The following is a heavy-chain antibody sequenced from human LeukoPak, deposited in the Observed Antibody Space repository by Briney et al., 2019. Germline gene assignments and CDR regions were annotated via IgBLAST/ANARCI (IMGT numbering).Heavy chain of an antibody. D-gene: IGHD3-22*01. Sequence: GTPLRLSCAASGFTFSNYGMHWVRQAPGKGLEWVAGIWYDGGYKYYADSVKGRFTISRDNSKKTLFLQMDSLRAEDTAIYYCARNYYDSSGYQESTFNYWGQGTLVTVSS. J-gene: IGHJ4*02. CDR2: IWYDGGYK. CDR1: GFTFSNYG. CDR3: ARNYYDSSGYQESTFNY. V-gene: IGHV3-33*01.